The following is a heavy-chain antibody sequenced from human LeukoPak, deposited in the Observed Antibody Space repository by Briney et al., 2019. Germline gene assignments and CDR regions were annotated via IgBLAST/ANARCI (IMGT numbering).Heavy chain of an antibody. Sequence: SVKVSCKASGFDFTTSSMQWVRQARGQGLEWIGWIVVGSGNTKYAQKFQEGVIITRDMSTSTTYMELSSLRFEDTAVYYCAAAIGNSFDIWGQGTMVTVSS. D-gene: IGHD2/OR15-2a*01. J-gene: IGHJ3*02. V-gene: IGHV1-58*02. CDR1: GFDFTTSS. CDR2: IVVGSGNT. CDR3: AAAIGNSFDI.